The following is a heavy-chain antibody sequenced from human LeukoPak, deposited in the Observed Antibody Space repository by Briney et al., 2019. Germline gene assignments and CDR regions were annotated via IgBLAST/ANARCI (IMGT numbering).Heavy chain of an antibody. D-gene: IGHD2-15*01. CDR1: GFTFSSYA. CDR3: ANRVGWPGPPPDY. J-gene: IGHJ4*02. CDR2: ISGGGVTT. Sequence: PGGSLRLSCAASGFTFSSYAMSWVRQAPGKGLEWVSSISGGGVTTDYVDSVKGRFTISRDNSKYTLHLQMNSLRVEDTAVYYCANRVGWPGPPPDYWGQGTLVTVSS. V-gene: IGHV3-23*01.